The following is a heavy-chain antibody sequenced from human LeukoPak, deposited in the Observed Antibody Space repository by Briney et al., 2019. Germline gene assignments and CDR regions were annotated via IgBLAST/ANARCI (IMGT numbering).Heavy chain of an antibody. CDR2: IKQDGSEK. Sequence: PGGSLRLSCAASGFTFSSYSMNWVRQAPGKGLEWVANIKQDGSEKYYVDSVKGRFTISRDNAKNSLYLQMNSLRAEDTAVYYCARAMHDILTGYLNDAFDIWGQGTMVTVSS. CDR3: ARAMHDILTGYLNDAFDI. V-gene: IGHV3-7*03. CDR1: GFTFSSYS. J-gene: IGHJ3*02. D-gene: IGHD3-9*01.